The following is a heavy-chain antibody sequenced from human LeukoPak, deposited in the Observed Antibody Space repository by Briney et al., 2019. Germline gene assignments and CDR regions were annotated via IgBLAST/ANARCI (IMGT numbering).Heavy chain of an antibody. CDR2: INPNSGGT. Sequence: GASVKVSCKASGYTFTGYYMHWVRQAPGQGLEWMGWINPNSGGTNYAQKFQGRVTMTRDTSISTAYMELSRLRSDDTAVYYCARRRLRGYSYGSPPDYWGQGTLVTVSS. J-gene: IGHJ4*02. V-gene: IGHV1-2*02. D-gene: IGHD5-18*01. CDR3: ARRRLRGYSYGSPPDY. CDR1: GYTFTGYY.